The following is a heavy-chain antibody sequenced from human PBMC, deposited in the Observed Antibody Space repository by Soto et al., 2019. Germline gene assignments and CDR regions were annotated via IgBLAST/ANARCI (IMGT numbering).Heavy chain of an antibody. D-gene: IGHD6-19*01. CDR3: AKDFVPVAGNYYYYGMDV. CDR1: GFTFSSYG. CDR2: ISYDGSNK. J-gene: IGHJ6*02. V-gene: IGHV3-30*18. Sequence: GGSLRLSCAASGFTFSSYGMHWVRQAPGKGLEWVAVISYDGSNKYYADSVKGRFTISRDNSKNTLYLQMNSLRAEDTAVYYCAKDFVPVAGNYYYYGMDVWGQGTTVTVSS.